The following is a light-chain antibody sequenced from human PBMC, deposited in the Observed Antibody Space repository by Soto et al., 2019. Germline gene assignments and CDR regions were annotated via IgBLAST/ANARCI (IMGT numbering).Light chain of an antibody. V-gene: IGLV2-14*01. CDR1: SSDVGGYNY. CDR3: SSYTTSGTLGV. J-gene: IGLJ1*01. Sequence: QSALTQPASVSGSPGQSITISCTGTSSDVGGYNYVSWYQQHPGKAPRLMIYDVSNRPSGLSNRFSGSKSGNTASLTISGLQAEDEADYYCSSYTTSGTLGVFGTGTKVTVL. CDR2: DVS.